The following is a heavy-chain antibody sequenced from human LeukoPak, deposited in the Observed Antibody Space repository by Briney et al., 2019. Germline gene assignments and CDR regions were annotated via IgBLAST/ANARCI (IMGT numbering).Heavy chain of an antibody. V-gene: IGHV3-23*01. Sequence: GGSLSLSCAASGFTFSSYAMSWVRRAPGKGLEWVSTISGSGGRTYFTDSVKGRFTISRDNSKNTLYLQMNSLGAEDTAVYYCAKHQQIYGDSLMDVWGQGTTVTVSS. J-gene: IGHJ6*02. CDR2: ISGSGGRT. CDR3: AKHQQIYGDSLMDV. D-gene: IGHD4-17*01. CDR1: GFTFSSYA.